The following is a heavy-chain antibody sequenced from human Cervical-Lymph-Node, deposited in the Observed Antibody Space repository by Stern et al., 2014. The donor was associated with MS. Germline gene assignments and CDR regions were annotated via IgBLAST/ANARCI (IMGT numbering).Heavy chain of an antibody. CDR1: GFTFKNAW. CDR3: TTVRYDRSAKPDF. CDR2: IKDKIDGGTT. V-gene: IGHV3-15*01. J-gene: IGHJ4*02. D-gene: IGHD3-22*01. Sequence: MQLVESGGGLVKPGGSLRLSCAASGFTFKNAWMSWVRQAPGQGLEWVGRIKDKIDGGTTDYAAPVKGRFTISRDDSKDTLYLELNSLKTEDTAVYYCTTVRYDRSAKPDFWGQGTLVTVSS.